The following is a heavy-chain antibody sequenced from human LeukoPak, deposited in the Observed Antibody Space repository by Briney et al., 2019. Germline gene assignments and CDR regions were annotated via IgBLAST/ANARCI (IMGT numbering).Heavy chain of an antibody. CDR2: IYNDGST. V-gene: IGHV4-59*01. Sequence: SETLSLTCTVSSASISSYFWSWIRQPPGKGREWLGYIYNDGSTNYNPSLKSRVTISVDTSKNHFSLKLSSVTAADTAVYYCARGWGYFDYWGQGTPVTVSS. J-gene: IGHJ4*02. CDR3: ARGWGYFDY. D-gene: IGHD3-16*01. CDR1: SASISSYF.